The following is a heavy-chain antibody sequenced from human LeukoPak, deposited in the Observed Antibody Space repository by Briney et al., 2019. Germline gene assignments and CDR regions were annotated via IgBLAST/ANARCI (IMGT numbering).Heavy chain of an antibody. CDR1: GYTFTGYY. V-gene: IGHV1-2*02. CDR3: ASPAPYYDNSGYYPLDY. D-gene: IGHD3-22*01. J-gene: IGHJ4*02. CDR2: INSNNGGT. Sequence: ASVKVSCKASGYTFTGYYMHWVRQAPGQGLEWMGWINSNNGGTNYAQKFQGRVTMTRDTSISTAYMELSILRSDDTAVYYCASPAPYYDNSGYYPLDYWGQGTLVTVSS.